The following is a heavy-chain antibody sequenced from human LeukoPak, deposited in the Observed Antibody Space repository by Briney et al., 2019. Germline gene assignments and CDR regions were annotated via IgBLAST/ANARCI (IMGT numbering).Heavy chain of an antibody. CDR2: INPNSGGT. Sequence: ASVKVSCKASGYTFTGYYMHWVRQAPGQGLEWMGRINPNSGGTNYAQKFQGRVTMTRDTPISTAHMELSRLRSDDTAVYYCARVIRWSGYDYWGQGTLVTVSS. J-gene: IGHJ4*02. CDR3: ARVIRWSGYDY. CDR1: GYTFTGYY. V-gene: IGHV1-2*06. D-gene: IGHD3-3*01.